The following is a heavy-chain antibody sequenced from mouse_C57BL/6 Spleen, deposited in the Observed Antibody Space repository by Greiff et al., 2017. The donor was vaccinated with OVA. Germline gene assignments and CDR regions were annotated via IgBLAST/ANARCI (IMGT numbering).Heavy chain of an antibody. CDR1: GYTFTDYY. CDR2: INPNNGGT. J-gene: IGHJ3*01. CDR3: ARIYYGNSGFAY. D-gene: IGHD2-1*01. Sequence: VQLQQSGPELVKPGASVKISCKASGYTFTDYYMNWVKQSHGKSLEWIGDINPNNGGTSYNQKFKGKATLTVDKSSSTAYMELRSLTSEDSAVYYCARIYYGNSGFAYWGQGTLVTVSA. V-gene: IGHV1-26*01.